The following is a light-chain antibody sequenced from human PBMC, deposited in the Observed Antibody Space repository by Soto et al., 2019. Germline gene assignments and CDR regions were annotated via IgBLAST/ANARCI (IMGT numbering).Light chain of an antibody. CDR1: QSVSRNN. J-gene: IGKJ2*01. V-gene: IGKV3-20*01. CDR3: QQYDRPSYP. CDR2: GAS. Sequence: EIVVTQSPGTLSLSPGERGTLSCRASQSVSRNNLAWYQQRPGQPPRLFIYGASSRAPGIPDRFSGSGSGTDFNLTISRLEPEDAAVYFCQQYDRPSYPLGQGTKLEIK.